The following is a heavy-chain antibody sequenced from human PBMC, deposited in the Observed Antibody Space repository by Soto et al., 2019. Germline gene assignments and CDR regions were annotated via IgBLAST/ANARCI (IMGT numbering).Heavy chain of an antibody. J-gene: IGHJ4*02. D-gene: IGHD4-4*01. CDR3: ARQRGYSNSVFDH. CDR1: GGSISNNNYY. Sequence: SETLSLTCTVSGGSISNNNYYWAWIRQPPGKGLEWIGSIDSSGRTYSYPSLKSRVTISVDTSKNQFSLELSSVAAADTAVYYCARQRGYSNSVFDHWGQGTQVTVSS. V-gene: IGHV4-39*01. CDR2: IDSSGRT.